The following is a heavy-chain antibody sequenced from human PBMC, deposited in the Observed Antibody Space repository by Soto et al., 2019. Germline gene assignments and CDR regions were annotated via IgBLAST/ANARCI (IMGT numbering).Heavy chain of an antibody. CDR3: AREGGIVGATGHVGWFDP. CDR2: IIPIFGTA. J-gene: IGHJ5*02. V-gene: IGHV1-69*12. Sequence: QVQLVQSGAEVKKPGSSVKVSCKASGGTFSSYAISWVRQAPGQGLEWMGGIIPIFGTANYAQKFQGRVTITADESTSTAYRELSSLRSEDTAVYYCAREGGIVGATGHVGWFDPWGQGTLVTVSS. CDR1: GGTFSSYA. D-gene: IGHD1-26*01.